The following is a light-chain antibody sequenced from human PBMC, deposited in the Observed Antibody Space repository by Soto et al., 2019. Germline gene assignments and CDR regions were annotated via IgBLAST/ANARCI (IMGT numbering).Light chain of an antibody. V-gene: IGKV3-20*01. J-gene: IGKJ5*01. Sequence: EIVLTQSPGTLSLSPGERATLSCRASQSVSSSSLTWYQQKPGQAPRLLIYGASTRATGIPDRFSGSGSATDFTLTISRLEPEDFALYYCQHYGRSPITFGQGTRLEIK. CDR3: QHYGRSPIT. CDR2: GAS. CDR1: QSVSSSS.